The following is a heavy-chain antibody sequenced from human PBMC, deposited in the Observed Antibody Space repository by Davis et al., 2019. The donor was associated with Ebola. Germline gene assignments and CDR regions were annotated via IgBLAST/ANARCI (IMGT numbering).Heavy chain of an antibody. J-gene: IGHJ4*02. D-gene: IGHD6-19*01. CDR2: IDYDGNSR. Sequence: GSLRLSCAASGFTFSSTLMHWVRQDLGKGLEWVSAIDYDGNSRDYADSVKGRFTISRDNAKNMLYLQMNSLRAEDTAIYYCASAISVGGHKWGQGTLVTVSS. CDR1: GFTFSSTL. V-gene: IGHV3-74*01. CDR3: ASAISVGGHK.